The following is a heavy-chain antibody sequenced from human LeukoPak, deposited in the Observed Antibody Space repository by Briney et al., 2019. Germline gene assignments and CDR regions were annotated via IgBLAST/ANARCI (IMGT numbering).Heavy chain of an antibody. D-gene: IGHD2-2*01. CDR2: INSGSGTI. CDR3: TASYYYYYYMDV. J-gene: IGHJ6*03. V-gene: IGHV3-48*04. CDR1: GFTFSSYA. Sequence: GGSLRLSCAASGFTFSSYAMNWVRQAPGKGLEWVSYINSGSGTIYYADSVKGRFTISRDNAKNSLYLQMNSLRTEDTAVYYCTASYYYYYYMDVWGKGTTVTVSS.